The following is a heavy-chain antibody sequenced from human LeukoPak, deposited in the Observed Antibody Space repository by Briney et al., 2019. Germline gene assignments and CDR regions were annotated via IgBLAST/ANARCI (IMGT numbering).Heavy chain of an antibody. V-gene: IGHV1-69*13. CDR1: GGTFSSYA. CDR3: ARASNPYYYDSSGYYSTDV. D-gene: IGHD3-22*01. J-gene: IGHJ6*04. CDR2: IIPIFGTA. Sequence: SVKVSCKASGGTFSSYAISWVRQAPGQGLEGMGGIIPIFGTANYAQKFQGRVTITADESTSTAYMELSSLRSEDTAVYYCARASNPYYYDSSGYYSTDVWGKGTTVTISS.